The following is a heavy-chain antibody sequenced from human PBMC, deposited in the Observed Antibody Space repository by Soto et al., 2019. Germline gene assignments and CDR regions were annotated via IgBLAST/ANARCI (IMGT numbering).Heavy chain of an antibody. Sequence: QVQLVQSGAEVKKPGSSVKVSCKASGGTFSSYAISWVRQATGQGLEWMGGIIPIFGTANYAQKFQGRVTITADESTSTAYMELISLRSEDTAVYYCAREGASGSHIGYWGQGTLVTVSS. D-gene: IGHD3-22*01. J-gene: IGHJ4*02. V-gene: IGHV1-69*01. CDR3: AREGASGSHIGY. CDR2: IIPIFGTA. CDR1: GGTFSSYA.